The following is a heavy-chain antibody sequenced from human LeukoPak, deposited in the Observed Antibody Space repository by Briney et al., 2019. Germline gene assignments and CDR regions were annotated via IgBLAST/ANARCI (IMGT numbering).Heavy chain of an antibody. D-gene: IGHD3-3*01. V-gene: IGHV4-39*01. CDR1: GASISSNTYY. Sequence: SETLSLTCTVSGASISSNTYYWGWIRQPPGKGLQWIGNIHYSGSTYYNPSLKSRVTISVDSSKNQFSLRLNSVTAADTAVYSCARLKTVRFLEWLFDLWGQGTLVTVSS. CDR3: ARLKTVRFLEWLFDL. J-gene: IGHJ4*02. CDR2: IHYSGST.